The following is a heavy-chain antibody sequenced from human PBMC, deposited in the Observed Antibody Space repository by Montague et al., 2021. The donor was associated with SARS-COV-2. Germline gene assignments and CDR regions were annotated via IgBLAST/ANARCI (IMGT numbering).Heavy chain of an antibody. D-gene: IGHD3-22*01. CDR2: ISYDGSNK. CDR3: ARGSSPSITMIVVVIPEFDY. J-gene: IGHJ4*02. CDR1: GFAFSSYA. Sequence: SLRLSCAASGFAFSSYAMHWVRQAPGKGLEWVAVISYDGSNKYYAGSVKGRFTISRDNSKNTLYLQMNSLRAEDTAVYYCARGSSPSITMIVVVIPEFDYWGQGTLVTVSS. V-gene: IGHV3-30-3*01.